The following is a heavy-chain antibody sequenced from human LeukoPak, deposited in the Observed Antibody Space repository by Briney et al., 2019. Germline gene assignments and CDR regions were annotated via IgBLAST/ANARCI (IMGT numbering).Heavy chain of an antibody. CDR1: GYTFTNYG. Sequence: ASVKVSCKASGYTFTNYGISWVRQAPGQGLEWVGWISGYNSNTNYAQNVQARVMMTTDTSTSTAYLELRSLRSDDTAVYYCARHYSYGSGNYYSDFDYWGQGTLVTVSS. CDR3: ARHYSYGSGNYYSDFDY. D-gene: IGHD3-10*01. CDR2: ISGYNSNT. J-gene: IGHJ4*02. V-gene: IGHV1-18*01.